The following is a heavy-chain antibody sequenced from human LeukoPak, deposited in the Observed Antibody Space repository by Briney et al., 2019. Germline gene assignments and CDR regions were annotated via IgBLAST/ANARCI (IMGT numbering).Heavy chain of an antibody. Sequence: ASVKVSCTASGYTFTSYDINWVRQATGQGLERMGWMNPNSGNTGYAQKFQGRVTMTRNTSISTAYMELSSLRSEDTAVYYCARGSRRWLQLLLNYWGQGTLVTVSS. D-gene: IGHD5-12*01. J-gene: IGHJ4*02. CDR3: ARGSRRWLQLLLNY. CDR2: MNPNSGNT. CDR1: GYTFTSYD. V-gene: IGHV1-8*01.